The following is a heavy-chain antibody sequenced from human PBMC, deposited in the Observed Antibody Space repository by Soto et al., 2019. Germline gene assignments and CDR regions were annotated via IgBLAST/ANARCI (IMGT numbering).Heavy chain of an antibody. CDR3: VRHSGYSSSWGEFDP. J-gene: IGHJ5*02. V-gene: IGHV4-39*01. D-gene: IGHD5-18*01. CDR2: IYYTGSTT. Sequence: SETLSLTCNVSGGSIGRSSYYWAWNRQSPGKGLEWIGSIYYTGSTTYYNPSPKSRVTISVDRAKNQFSLKLASVTAADTAMYYCVRHSGYSSSWGEFDPWGQGTLVTVSS. CDR1: GGSIGRSSYY.